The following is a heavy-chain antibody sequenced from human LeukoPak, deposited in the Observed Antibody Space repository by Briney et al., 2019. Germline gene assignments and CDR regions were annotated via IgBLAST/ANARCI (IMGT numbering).Heavy chain of an antibody. Sequence: SETLSLTCAVYGGAFSGYYWSWIRQPPGKGLEWIGEINHSGSTNYNPSLKSRVTISVDTSKNQFSLKRSSVTAADTAVYYCARGKGWLQSHFDYWGQGTLVTVSS. J-gene: IGHJ4*02. V-gene: IGHV4-34*01. CDR2: INHSGST. D-gene: IGHD5-24*01. CDR3: ARGKGWLQSHFDY. CDR1: GGAFSGYY.